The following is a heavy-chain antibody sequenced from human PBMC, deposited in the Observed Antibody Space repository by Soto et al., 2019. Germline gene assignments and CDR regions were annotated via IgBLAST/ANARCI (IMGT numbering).Heavy chain of an antibody. CDR1: GGSFSGYY. CDR2: IAHSGST. V-gene: IGHV4-34*01. D-gene: IGHD6-19*01. J-gene: IGHJ4*02. CDR3: ASYNGWYYRTYFDY. Sequence: SETLSLTCAVYGGSFSGYYWSWIRQPPGKGVEWSGEIAHSGSTSDNPTLKSRVNISVDKSKNQFSLKLTSVTAADTAVYYCASYNGWYYRTYFDYWGQGTLVTVSS.